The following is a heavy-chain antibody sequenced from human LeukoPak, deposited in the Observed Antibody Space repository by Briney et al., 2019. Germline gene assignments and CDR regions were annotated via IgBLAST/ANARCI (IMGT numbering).Heavy chain of an antibody. CDR2: IKSKTDGGTT. J-gene: IGHJ3*02. Sequence: GGSLRLSCAASGFTFSNAWMSWVRQAPGKGLEWVGRIKSKTDGGTTDYAAPVKGRFTISRGDSKNTLYLQMNSLKTEDTAVYYCTTLKRVDFWSGYHDAFDIWGQGTMVTVSS. CDR1: GFTFSNAW. D-gene: IGHD3-3*01. V-gene: IGHV3-15*01. CDR3: TTLKRVDFWSGYHDAFDI.